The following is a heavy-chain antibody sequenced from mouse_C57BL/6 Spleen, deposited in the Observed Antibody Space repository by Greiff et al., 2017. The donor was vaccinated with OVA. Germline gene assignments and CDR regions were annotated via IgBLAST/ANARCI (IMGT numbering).Heavy chain of an antibody. CDR3: ARGDYYGSSFFAY. CDR1: GYTFTSYW. Sequence: VQLQQPGAELVRPGSSVKLSCKASGYTFTSYWMDWVKQRPGQGLEWIGNIYPSDSETHYNQKFKDKATFTLDKSSSTAYMQLSSLTSEDSAVYYCARGDYYGSSFFAYWGQGTLVTVSA. D-gene: IGHD1-1*01. CDR2: IYPSDSET. V-gene: IGHV1-61*01. J-gene: IGHJ3*01.